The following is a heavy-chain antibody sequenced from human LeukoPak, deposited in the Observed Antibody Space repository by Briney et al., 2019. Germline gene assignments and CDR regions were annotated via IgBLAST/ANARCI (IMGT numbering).Heavy chain of an antibody. D-gene: IGHD2-2*01. CDR2: IYYSGST. V-gene: IGHV4-59*01. CDR1: GGSISSYY. J-gene: IGHJ4*02. CDR3: ARGVGYCSSTSCLDYYFDY. Sequence: PSETLSLTCTVSGGSISSYYWSWIRQPPGKGLEWIGYIYYSGSTNYNPSLKSRVTISVDTSKNQFSLKLSSVTAADTAVYYCARGVGYCSSTSCLDYYFDYWGQGTLVTVSS.